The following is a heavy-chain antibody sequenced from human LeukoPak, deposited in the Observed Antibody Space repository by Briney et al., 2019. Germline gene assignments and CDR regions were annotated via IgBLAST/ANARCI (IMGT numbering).Heavy chain of an antibody. CDR2: TYYRSQWYY. D-gene: IGHD6-13*01. CDR1: GDSVSSNIAT. CDR3: ARERSSWYYLDY. J-gene: IGHJ4*02. Sequence: SQTLSLTCVISGDSVSSNIATWNWIRQSPSRGLEWLGRTYYRSQWYYDYAVSVRSRITINPDKSKNQFSLQLSSVTPEDTAVYFCARERSSWYYLDYWGQGMLVTVFS. V-gene: IGHV6-1*01.